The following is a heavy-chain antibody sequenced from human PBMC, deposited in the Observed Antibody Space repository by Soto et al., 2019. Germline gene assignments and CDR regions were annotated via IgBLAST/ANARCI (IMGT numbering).Heavy chain of an antibody. D-gene: IGHD5-12*01. V-gene: IGHV3-30*18. J-gene: IGHJ6*02. Sequence: GGSLRLSCAASGFNFSRFGMHWGGQAPGKELEWVTVISYDGSDKYYADSVKGRFSISRDNSKNTLYLRMNSLRAADTAIYYCAKGQIVATGRGHYGLDVWGQGTTVTAP. CDR1: GFNFSRFG. CDR3: AKGQIVATGRGHYGLDV. CDR2: ISYDGSDK.